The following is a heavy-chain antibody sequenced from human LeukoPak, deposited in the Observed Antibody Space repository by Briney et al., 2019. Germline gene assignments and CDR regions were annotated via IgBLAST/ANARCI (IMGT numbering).Heavy chain of an antibody. Sequence: HPGGSLRLSCSASGFAFIGFAMTWVRHLPGKGLDWVSTISGNGHQTYYGDSVKGRFSVSIDNSKNILYLQMDSLRADDSALYYCAKDANYYDSSGFFIPFDYWGQGTLVTVSS. CDR3: AKDANYYDSSGFFIPFDY. CDR1: GFAFIGFA. V-gene: IGHV3-23*01. J-gene: IGHJ4*02. CDR2: ISGNGHQT. D-gene: IGHD3-22*01.